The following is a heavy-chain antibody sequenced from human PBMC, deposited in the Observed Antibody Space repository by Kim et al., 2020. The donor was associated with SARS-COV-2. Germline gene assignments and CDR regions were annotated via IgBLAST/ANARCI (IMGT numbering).Heavy chain of an antibody. V-gene: IGHV4-59*13. CDR3: ARGPRGIAARRFDY. CDR2: IYYSGST. Sequence: SETLSLTCTVSGGSISSYYWSWIRQPPGKGLEWIGYIYYSGSTNYNPSLKSRVTISVDTSKNQFSLKLSSVTAADTAVYYCARGPRGIAARRFDYWGQGTLVTVSS. CDR1: GGSISSYY. J-gene: IGHJ4*02. D-gene: IGHD6-6*01.